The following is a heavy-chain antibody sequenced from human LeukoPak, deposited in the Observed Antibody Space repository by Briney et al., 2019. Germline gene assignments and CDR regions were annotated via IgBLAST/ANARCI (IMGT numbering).Heavy chain of an antibody. V-gene: IGHV3-48*03. Sequence: GGSLRLSCAASRFTFSSYEMNWVRQAPGKGLEWVSYISSSGSTIYYADSVKGRFTISRDNAKNSLYLQMNSLRAEDTAVYYCARVGLLMAFDYWGQGTLVTVSS. J-gene: IGHJ4*02. D-gene: IGHD2-15*01. CDR3: ARVGLLMAFDY. CDR1: RFTFSSYE. CDR2: ISSSGSTI.